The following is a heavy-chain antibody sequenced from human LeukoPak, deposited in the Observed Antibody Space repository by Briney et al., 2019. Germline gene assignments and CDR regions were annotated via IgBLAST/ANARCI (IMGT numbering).Heavy chain of an antibody. CDR1: GYTFTCYY. Sequence: ASVKVSCKASGYTFTCYYMHWVRQAPGQGLEWMGWINPNSGGTNYAQKFQGRVTMTRDTSISTAYMELSRLRSDDTAVYYCASTRIRYCSSTSCPPHFDYWGQGTLVTVSS. CDR2: INPNSGGT. J-gene: IGHJ4*02. CDR3: ASTRIRYCSSTSCPPHFDY. D-gene: IGHD2-2*01. V-gene: IGHV1-2*02.